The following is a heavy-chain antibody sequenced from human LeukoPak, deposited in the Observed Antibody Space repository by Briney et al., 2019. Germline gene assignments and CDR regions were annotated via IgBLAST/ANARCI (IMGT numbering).Heavy chain of an antibody. CDR3: AREDAEQMDNSFDI. CDR2: IYHSGST. CDR1: GYSISSGYY. D-gene: IGHD5-24*01. V-gene: IGHV4-38-2*02. J-gene: IGHJ3*02. Sequence: SETLSLTCTVSGYSISSGYYWGWIRQPPGKGLEWIGSIYHSGSTYYNPSLKSRVTISVDTSKNQFSLQLSSVTAADTAVYYCAREDAEQMDNSFDIWGQGTMVTVSS.